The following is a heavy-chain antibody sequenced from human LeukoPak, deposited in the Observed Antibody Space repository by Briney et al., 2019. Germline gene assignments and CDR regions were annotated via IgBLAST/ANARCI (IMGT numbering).Heavy chain of an antibody. CDR1: GYTFTSYG. D-gene: IGHD3-3*01. CDR2: ISAYNGNT. J-gene: IGHJ5*02. Sequence: ASVKVSCKASGYTFTSYGISWVRQAPGQGLEWMGWISAYNGNTNYAQKLQDRVTMTTDTSTNTAYMELRSLRSDDTAVYYCARDTRATGYDFWSGYYPNWFDPWGQGTLVTVSS. V-gene: IGHV1-18*01. CDR3: ARDTRATGYDFWSGYYPNWFDP.